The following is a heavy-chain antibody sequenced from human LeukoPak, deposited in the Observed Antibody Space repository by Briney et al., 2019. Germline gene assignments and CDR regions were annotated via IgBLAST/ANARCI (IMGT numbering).Heavy chain of an antibody. V-gene: IGHV3-21*01. CDR3: ARGDTGYSSSWYFLGSFDI. CDR2: ISSSSSYI. D-gene: IGHD6-13*01. Sequence: GGSLRLSCAGSGFTFSSYSMNWVRQAPGKGLEWVSSISSSSSYIYYADSVKGRFTISRDNAKNSLYLQMNSLRAEDTAVYYCARGDTGYSSSWYFLGSFDIWGQGTMVTVSS. CDR1: GFTFSSYS. J-gene: IGHJ3*02.